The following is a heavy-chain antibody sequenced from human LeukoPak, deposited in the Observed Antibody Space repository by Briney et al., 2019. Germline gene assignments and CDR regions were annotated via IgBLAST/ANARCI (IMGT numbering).Heavy chain of an antibody. CDR2: IYYSGST. J-gene: IGHJ2*01. D-gene: IGHD4-17*01. CDR1: GGSISSYY. V-gene: IGHV4-59*08. CDR3: ARTIGDYVKLGFDL. Sequence: SETLSLTCTVSGGSISSYYWSWIRQPPGKGLEWIGYIYYSGSTNYNPSLKSRVTISVDTSKNQFSLKLSSVTAADTAVYYCARTIGDYVKLGFDLWGRGTLVTVSS.